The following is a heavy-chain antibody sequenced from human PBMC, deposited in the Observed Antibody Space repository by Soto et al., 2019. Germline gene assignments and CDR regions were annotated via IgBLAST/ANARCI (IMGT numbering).Heavy chain of an antibody. CDR1: GGSISSYY. D-gene: IGHD2-8*01. V-gene: IGHV4-59*01. Sequence: SETLSLTCTVSGGSISSYYWSWIRQPPGKGLEWIGYIYYSGSTNYNPPLKSRVTISVDTSKNQFSLKLSSVTAADTAVYYCARDTNGDAFDIWGQGTMVTVSS. CDR3: ARDTNGDAFDI. CDR2: IYYSGST. J-gene: IGHJ3*02.